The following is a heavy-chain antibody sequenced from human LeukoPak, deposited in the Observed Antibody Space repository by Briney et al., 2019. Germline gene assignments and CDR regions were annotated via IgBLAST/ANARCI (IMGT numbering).Heavy chain of an antibody. CDR3: ARAYYYGSGSYFFYYHYGMDV. Sequence: PSETLSLTCAVYGGSFSDHYWSWIRKPPGKGLEWIGYIYYSGSTNYNPSLKSRVTISVDTSKNQFSLKLSSVTAADTAVYYCARAYYYGSGSYFFYYHYGMDVWGQGTTVTVSS. V-gene: IGHV4-59*11. D-gene: IGHD3-10*01. CDR2: IYYSGST. CDR1: GGSFSDHY. J-gene: IGHJ6*02.